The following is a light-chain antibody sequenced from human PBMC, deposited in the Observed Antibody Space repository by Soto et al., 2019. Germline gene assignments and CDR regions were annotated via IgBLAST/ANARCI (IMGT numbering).Light chain of an antibody. J-gene: IGLJ2*01. CDR1: SSNIGGNS. CDR3: AAWDDNLNGPV. Sequence: QSALTQRPSASGTPGQRVTISCSGSSSNIGGNSVNWYQHLPGTAPKILMYSDDERPSGVPDRFSGSKSGTSASLAISGLQSEDEADYYCAAWDDNLNGPVFGGGTKVTVL. V-gene: IGLV1-44*01. CDR2: SDD.